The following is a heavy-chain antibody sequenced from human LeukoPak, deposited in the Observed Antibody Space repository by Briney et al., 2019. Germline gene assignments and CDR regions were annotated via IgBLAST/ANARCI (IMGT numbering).Heavy chain of an antibody. V-gene: IGHV4-31*03. CDR3: ARDRELMVATGNYYYYGMDV. CDR1: GGSVSSGGYY. Sequence: SETLSLTCTVSGGSVSSGGYYWSWIRQHPGKGLEWIGYIYYSGSTYYNPSLKSRVTISVDTSKNQFSLKLSSVTAADTAVYYCARDRELMVATGNYYYYGMDVWGQGTTVTVSS. D-gene: IGHD5-12*01. CDR2: IYYSGST. J-gene: IGHJ6*02.